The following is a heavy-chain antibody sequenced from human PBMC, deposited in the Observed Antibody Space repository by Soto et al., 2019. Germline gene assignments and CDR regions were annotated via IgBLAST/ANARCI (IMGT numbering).Heavy chain of an antibody. J-gene: IGHJ4*02. CDR2: IGSSGSSK. CDR1: GFTFSDHY. V-gene: IGHV3-11*01. D-gene: IGHD6-13*01. CDR3: SRRGTGTYFDY. Sequence: GGSLRLSCVASGFTFSDHYMAWIRQAPGKGLEWVSYIGSSGSSKYYAGSVKGRFTISRDNAKNSLYLQMNSLKAEDTAVYYCSRRGTGTYFDYCGQGTLVTVSS.